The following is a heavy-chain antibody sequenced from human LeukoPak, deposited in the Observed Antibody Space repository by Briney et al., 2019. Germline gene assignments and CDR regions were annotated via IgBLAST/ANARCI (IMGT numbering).Heavy chain of an antibody. Sequence: PGGSLRLSCAASGFTFSSYAMSWVRQAPGKGLEWVSAISGSGGSTYYADSVKGRFTISRDNSKNTLYLQMNSLRAEDTAVYYCAKDPYYDFWSGYFSYFDYWGQGTLVTVSS. D-gene: IGHD3-3*01. CDR3: AKDPYYDFWSGYFSYFDY. J-gene: IGHJ4*02. CDR1: GFTFSSYA. CDR2: ISGSGGST. V-gene: IGHV3-23*01.